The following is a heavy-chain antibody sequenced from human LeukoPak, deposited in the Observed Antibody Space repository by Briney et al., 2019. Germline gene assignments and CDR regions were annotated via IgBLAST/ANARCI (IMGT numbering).Heavy chain of an antibody. CDR1: GGSFSGYY. J-gene: IGHJ4*02. CDR2: INHSGST. CDR3: ARGAVAGINY. D-gene: IGHD6-19*01. V-gene: IGHV4-34*01. Sequence: PSETLSLTCAVYGGSFSGYYWSWIRQPPGKGLEWIGEINHSGSTNYNPSLKSRVTISVDTSKNQFSLKLSSVTAADTAVYYCARGAVAGINYWGQGTLVTVSS.